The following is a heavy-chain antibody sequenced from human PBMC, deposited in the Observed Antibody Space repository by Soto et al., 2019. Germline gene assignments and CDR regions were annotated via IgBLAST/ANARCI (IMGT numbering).Heavy chain of an antibody. CDR3: TKSAFHSSGPLHTTN. Sequence: EVQLLESGGGLVQPGGSLRLSCAASGFTFSSYAMSWVRQAPGKGLEWVSAISGSGGSTYYADSVKGRFTISRDNSKNTLYLQMNRLRAEDTAVYYCTKSAFHSSGPLHTTNWGQGTLVTVSS. CDR2: ISGSGGST. V-gene: IGHV3-23*01. J-gene: IGHJ4*02. D-gene: IGHD6-25*01. CDR1: GFTFSSYA.